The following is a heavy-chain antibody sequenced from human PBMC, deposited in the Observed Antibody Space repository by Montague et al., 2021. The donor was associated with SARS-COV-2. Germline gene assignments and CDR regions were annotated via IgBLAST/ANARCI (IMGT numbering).Heavy chain of an antibody. CDR2: VYYSGYT. V-gene: IGHV4-39*01. CDR3: ARRRLREDYFDF. Sequence: SETLSLTCTVSGDSVSSSDHYWGWIRQPPGKGLEWLGIVYYSGYTYYXXXVKGRVTISIDASKNQFSLKLNSLTATDTVIYHCARRRLREDYFDFWGQGTLLTVSS. D-gene: IGHD4-17*01. CDR1: GDSVSSSDHY. J-gene: IGHJ4*02.